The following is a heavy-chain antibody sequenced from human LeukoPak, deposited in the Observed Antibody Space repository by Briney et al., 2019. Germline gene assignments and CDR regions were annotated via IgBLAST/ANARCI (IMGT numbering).Heavy chain of an antibody. Sequence: GGSLRLSCAASGFIVSDHYMGWVRQAPGKGLDWVSVMYSSGNIHYADSVEGRFTISRDNAKNTLYLQMNSLRAEDTAVYYCASCSGWHYYFDYWGQGTLVTASS. CDR1: GFIVSDHY. D-gene: IGHD6-19*01. J-gene: IGHJ4*02. V-gene: IGHV3-66*01. CDR3: ASCSGWHYYFDY. CDR2: MYSSGNI.